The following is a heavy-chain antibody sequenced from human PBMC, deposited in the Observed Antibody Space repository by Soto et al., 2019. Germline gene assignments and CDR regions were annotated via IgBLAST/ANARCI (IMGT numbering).Heavy chain of an antibody. J-gene: IGHJ6*02. CDR1: GFTFNHYA. CDR3: AKDSTVTTSLYFYYYGFDV. D-gene: IGHD4-17*01. V-gene: IGHV3-23*01. Sequence: GGSLRLSCSASGFTFNHYAMSWVRQAPGKGLEWVSAVSGRGGSTKYADSVKGRFVISRDNSNSMLFLQMDSLRGEDTAVYYCAKDSTVTTSLYFYYYGFDVWGQGTTVTVSS. CDR2: VSGRGGST.